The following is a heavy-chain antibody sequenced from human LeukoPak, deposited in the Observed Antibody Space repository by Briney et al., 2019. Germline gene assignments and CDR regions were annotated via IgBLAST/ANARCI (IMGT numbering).Heavy chain of an antibody. J-gene: IGHJ4*02. CDR1: GGTFSSYA. CDR2: IIPIFGTA. D-gene: IGHD3-22*01. Sequence: GASVKVSCKAPGGTFSSYAISWVRQAPEQGLEWMGGIIPIFGTANYAQKFQGRVTITADESTSTAYMELSSLRSEDTAVYYCASPYYYDSSWGQGTLVTVSS. V-gene: IGHV1-69*13. CDR3: ASPYYYDSS.